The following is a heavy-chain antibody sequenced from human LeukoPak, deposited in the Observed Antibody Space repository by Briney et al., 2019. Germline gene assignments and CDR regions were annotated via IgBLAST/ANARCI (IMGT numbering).Heavy chain of an antibody. CDR1: GFTFSKHG. V-gene: IGHV3-23*01. J-gene: IGHJ4*02. D-gene: IGHD1-26*01. Sequence: PGGSLRLSCAASGFTFSKHGMNWVRQAPGKGLEWVSGISPSGDITYYADSVKGRVTISRDNSKNTLYLQVNSLRVEDTAVYYCAKDRLGAMMYFDFWGQGTLVTVPS. CDR2: ISPSGDIT. CDR3: AKDRLGAMMYFDF.